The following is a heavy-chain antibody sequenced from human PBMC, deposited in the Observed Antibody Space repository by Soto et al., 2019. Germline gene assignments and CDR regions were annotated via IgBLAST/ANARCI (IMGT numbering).Heavy chain of an antibody. CDR2: IYYSGST. CDR3: ARDDGGYYDSSRAFDI. J-gene: IGHJ3*02. CDR1: GGSISSGGYY. V-gene: IGHV4-31*03. Sequence: SETLSLTCTVSGGSISSGGYYWSWIRQHPGKGLEWIGYIYYSGSTYYNPSLKSRVTISVDTSKNQFSLKLSSVTAADTAVYYCARDDGGYYDSSRAFDIWGQGTMVTVSS. D-gene: IGHD3-22*01.